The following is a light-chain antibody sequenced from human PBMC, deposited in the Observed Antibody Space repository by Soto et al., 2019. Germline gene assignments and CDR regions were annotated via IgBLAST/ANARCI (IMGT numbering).Light chain of an antibody. CDR2: DAS. CDR1: QSLSYY. J-gene: IGKJ5*01. V-gene: IGKV3-11*01. CDR3: QQRTYSIT. Sequence: EIVLTQSPATLSLSPGESATLSCRASQSLSYYLAWYQQKPGQAPRLLIYDASHRATGIPVRFSGSGPGTDFTLTISSLEPEDFAVYYCQQRTYSITFGQGTRLEIK.